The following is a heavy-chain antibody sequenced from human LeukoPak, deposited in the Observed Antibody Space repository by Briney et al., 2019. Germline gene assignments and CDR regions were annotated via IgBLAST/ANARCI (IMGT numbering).Heavy chain of an antibody. Sequence: SGGSLRLSCAASGFTFSNAWMNWVRQAPGKGLEWVANIKQDGGQIYYLDSVKGRFTVSRDNAKNSLYLQMNSLRAEDTAVYYCARLGARQMLEYWGQGTLVTVSS. CDR3: ARLGARQMLEY. D-gene: IGHD4-17*01. CDR1: GFTFSNAW. V-gene: IGHV3-7*01. CDR2: IKQDGGQI. J-gene: IGHJ4*02.